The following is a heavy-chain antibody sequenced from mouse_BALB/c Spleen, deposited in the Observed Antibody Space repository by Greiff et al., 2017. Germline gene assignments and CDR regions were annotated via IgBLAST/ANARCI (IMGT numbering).Heavy chain of an antibody. CDR1: GFSLTSYG. J-gene: IGHJ2*01. D-gene: IGHD4-1*01. CDR3: ARGGGTGTHYFDY. V-gene: IGHV2-9*02. Sequence: QVQLQQSGPGLVAPSQSLSITCTVSGFSLTSYGVHWVRQPPGKGLEWLGVIWAGGSTNYNSALMSRLSISKDNSKSQVFLKMNSLQTDDTAMYYCARGGGTGTHYFDYWGQGTTLTVSS. CDR2: IWAGGST.